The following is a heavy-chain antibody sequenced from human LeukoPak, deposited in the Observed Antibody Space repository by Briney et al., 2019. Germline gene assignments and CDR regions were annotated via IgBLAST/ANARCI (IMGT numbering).Heavy chain of an antibody. CDR1: GYTFTSYD. J-gene: IGHJ6*02. Sequence: ASVKVSCKASGYTFTSYDINWVRQAPGQGLEWMGIINPSGGSTSYAQKFQGRVTMTRDTSTSTVYMELRSLRSEDTAVYYCARVSGYCSGGSCYGLPSHGMDVWGQGTTVTVSS. CDR2: INPSGGST. V-gene: IGHV1-46*01. D-gene: IGHD2-15*01. CDR3: ARVSGYCSGGSCYGLPSHGMDV.